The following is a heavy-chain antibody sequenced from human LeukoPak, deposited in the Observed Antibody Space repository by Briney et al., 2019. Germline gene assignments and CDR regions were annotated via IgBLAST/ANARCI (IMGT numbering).Heavy chain of an antibody. CDR2: IYYSGST. V-gene: IGHV4-59*12. D-gene: IGHD1-20*01. J-gene: IGHJ4*02. Sequence: SETLSLTCTVSGGSISSYYWSWIRQPPGKGLEWIGYIYYSGSTNYNPSLKSRVTISVDTSKNQFSLKLSSVTAADTALYYCAKELSVNGMSPPDYWGQGTLVTVSS. CDR1: GGSISSYY. CDR3: AKELSVNGMSPPDY.